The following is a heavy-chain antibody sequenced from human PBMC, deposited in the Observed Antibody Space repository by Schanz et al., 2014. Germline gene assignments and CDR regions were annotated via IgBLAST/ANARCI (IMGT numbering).Heavy chain of an antibody. CDR3: ARKVVATIGGYYDN. V-gene: IGHV3-23*03. D-gene: IGHD5-12*01. Sequence: EVQLVQSGGGLVQPGGSLRLSCAASGFTFSAYAMTWVRQAPGRGLEWVSIIFTDGRTYYADSVRGRFTISRDNAENTLFLQMNSLRAEDTAVYYCARKVVATIGGYYDNWGQGTLVIVSS. J-gene: IGHJ4*02. CDR2: IIFTDGRT. CDR1: GFTFSAYA.